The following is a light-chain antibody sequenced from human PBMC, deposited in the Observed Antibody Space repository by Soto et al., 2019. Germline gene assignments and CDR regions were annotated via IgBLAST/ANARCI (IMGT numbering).Light chain of an antibody. J-gene: IGKJ1*01. CDR3: RHYINSQWT. V-gene: IGKV3-20*01. Sequence: EIVLTQSPGTLSLSPGERATLSCRPSQSVSSTYLDWYQQKPGQPPRLLIYAASSRATGIPDRFSGGASATAFTLTISRLEPEDFAVYYCRHYINSQWTFGQGTKVQIQ. CDR2: AAS. CDR1: QSVSSTY.